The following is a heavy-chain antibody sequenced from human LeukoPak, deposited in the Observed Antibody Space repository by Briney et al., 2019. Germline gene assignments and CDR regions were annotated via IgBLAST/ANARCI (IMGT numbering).Heavy chain of an antibody. CDR1: GYTFTELS. D-gene: IGHD2-15*01. Sequence: VASVKVSCKVSGYTFTELSMHWVRQAPGKGLEWMGGFDPEDGETIYAQKFQGRVTMTEDTSTDTAYMELSSLRSEDTAVYYCAPVVVVAATVYFQHWGQGTLVTVSS. V-gene: IGHV1-24*01. CDR3: APVVVVAATVYFQH. CDR2: FDPEDGET. J-gene: IGHJ1*01.